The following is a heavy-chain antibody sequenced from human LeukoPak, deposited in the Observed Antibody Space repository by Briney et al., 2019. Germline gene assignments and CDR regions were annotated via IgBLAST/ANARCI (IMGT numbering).Heavy chain of an antibody. CDR2: ISSSGSTI. V-gene: IGHV3-11*01. CDR3: ARDPALGSSWRYFDY. D-gene: IGHD6-13*01. Sequence: PGGSLRLSCAASGFTFSDYYMSWIRQAPGKGLEWVSYISSSGSTIYYADSVKGRFTISRDNAKNSLYLQMNSLRAEDTAVYYCARDPALGSSWRYFDYWGQGTLATVSS. CDR1: GFTFSDYY. J-gene: IGHJ4*02.